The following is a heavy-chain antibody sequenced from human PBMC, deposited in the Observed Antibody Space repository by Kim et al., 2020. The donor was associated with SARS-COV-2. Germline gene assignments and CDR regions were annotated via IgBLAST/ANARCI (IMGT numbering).Heavy chain of an antibody. CDR2: IIPIFGAA. CDR1: GGTFSSYA. CDR3: AKPNDSIGYYVRSSLGGFVY. V-gene: IGHV1-69*13. J-gene: IGHJ4*02. D-gene: IGHD3-22*01. Sequence: SVKVSCKASGGTFSSYAISWVRQAPCHGLECIGGIIPIFGAANYAQKFQGRVPITADESTSTAYMELSSLRSEDTAVYYCAKPNDSIGYYVRSSLGGFVYWCRGTLVTVSS.